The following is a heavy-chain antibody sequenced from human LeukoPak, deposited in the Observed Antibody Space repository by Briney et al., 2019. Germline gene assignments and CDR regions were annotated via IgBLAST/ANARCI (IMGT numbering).Heavy chain of an antibody. CDR3: ARLWDSSSSLDY. J-gene: IGHJ4*02. Sequence: SETLSLTCTVSGGSISSYYWSWIRQPPGKGLEWIGYIYCSGSTNYNPSLKSRVTISIDASKNQVSLKLSSVTAADTAVYYCARLWDSSSSLDYWGQGTLVTVSS. CDR1: GGSISSYY. V-gene: IGHV4-59*08. CDR2: IYCSGST. D-gene: IGHD6-6*01.